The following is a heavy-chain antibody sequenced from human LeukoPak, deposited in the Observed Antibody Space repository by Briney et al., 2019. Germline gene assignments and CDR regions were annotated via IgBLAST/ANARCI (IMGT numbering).Heavy chain of an antibody. CDR3: ARARGSGYSPFGY. J-gene: IGHJ4*02. Sequence: ASVKVSCKASGYTFTSYYMHWVRQAPGQGLEWMGIINPSCGSTSYAQKFQGRVTMTRDTSTSTAYMELSSVRSEDTAVYYCARARGSGYSPFGYWGQGTLVTVSS. D-gene: IGHD3-22*01. V-gene: IGHV1-46*01. CDR1: GYTFTSYY. CDR2: INPSCGST.